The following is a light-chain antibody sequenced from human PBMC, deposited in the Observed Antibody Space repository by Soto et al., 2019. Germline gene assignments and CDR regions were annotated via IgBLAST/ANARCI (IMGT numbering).Light chain of an antibody. V-gene: IGKV1-5*01. Sequence: DIQMTHSPSSLSASVGDRVTITCRASQSISSYLNWYQQKPGKAPKLLIYDASSLESGVPSRFSGSGSGTEFTLTISSLQPDDFATYYCQQYNSYSQTFGQGTKVDIK. J-gene: IGKJ1*01. CDR2: DAS. CDR1: QSISSY. CDR3: QQYNSYSQT.